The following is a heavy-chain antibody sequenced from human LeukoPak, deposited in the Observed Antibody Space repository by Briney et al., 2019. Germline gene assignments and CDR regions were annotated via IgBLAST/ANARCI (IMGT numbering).Heavy chain of an antibody. CDR1: GFTFSSYW. D-gene: IGHD1-26*01. CDR3: ASTMAHSGSYSFPLDY. CDR2: IKQDGSEK. V-gene: IGHV3-7*01. Sequence: PGGSLRLSCAASGFTFSSYWMSWVRQAPGKGLEWVANIKQDGSEKYYVDSVKGRFTISRDNAKNSLYLQMNSLRAEDTAVYYCASTMAHSGSYSFPLDYWGQGTLVTVSS. J-gene: IGHJ4*02.